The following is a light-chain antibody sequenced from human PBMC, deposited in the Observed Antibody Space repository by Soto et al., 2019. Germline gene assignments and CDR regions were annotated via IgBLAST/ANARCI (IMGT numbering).Light chain of an antibody. CDR3: QQSFSTLFT. CDR1: QSISTS. J-gene: IGKJ3*01. V-gene: IGKV1-39*01. Sequence: DIQMTQSPSSLSASVGDRVTITCRASQSISTSLNWYQQKPGKAPKLLISAPSRLQSGVSSRFIGSGSGTDFTLTVRSLQPEDFATYYCQQSFSTLFTFGPGTTVDVK. CDR2: APS.